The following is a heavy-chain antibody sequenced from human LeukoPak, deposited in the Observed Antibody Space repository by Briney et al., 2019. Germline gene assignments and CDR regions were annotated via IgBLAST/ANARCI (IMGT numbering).Heavy chain of an antibody. CDR3: ARLLIAGHKTTNWFDP. J-gene: IGHJ5*02. D-gene: IGHD1-1*01. Sequence: ASVKVSCKTSGYTFTSYGITWVRQAPGQGLEWMGWISGYSGKTDFAQKFQGRVTMTTDTSTGTAYMELRSLRSDDTAVYYCARLLIAGHKTTNWFDPWGQGTLVTVSS. V-gene: IGHV1-18*01. CDR2: ISGYSGKT. CDR1: GYTFTSYG.